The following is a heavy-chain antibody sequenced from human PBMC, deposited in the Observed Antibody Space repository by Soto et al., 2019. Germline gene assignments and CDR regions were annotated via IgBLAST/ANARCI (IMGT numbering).Heavy chain of an antibody. J-gene: IGHJ4*02. V-gene: IGHV3-30*18. CDR3: AKVSTIYGSGSYLDY. CDR2: ISYDESNK. CDR1: GFTFSSYG. Sequence: GGSLRLSCAASGFTFSSYGMHWVRQAPGKGLEWVVVISYDESNKYYADSVKGRFTISRDNSKNTLYLQMNSLRAEDTAVYYCAKVSTIYGSGSYLDYWGQGTLVTVSS. D-gene: IGHD3-10*01.